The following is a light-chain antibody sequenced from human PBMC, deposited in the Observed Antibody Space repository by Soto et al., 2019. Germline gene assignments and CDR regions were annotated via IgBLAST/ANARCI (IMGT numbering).Light chain of an antibody. V-gene: IGKV3D-11*02. Sequence: EMVMTHSPATLSVSPGERVTLSCRASQSVFSKLAWYQQRPGQAPTLLIFEASARAPGIPARFSGSGSGTDFTLTISSLEPEDFEVYYCQQRRSWQVTFGQGTRLEIK. CDR1: QSVFSK. CDR2: EAS. J-gene: IGKJ5*01. CDR3: QQRRSWQVT.